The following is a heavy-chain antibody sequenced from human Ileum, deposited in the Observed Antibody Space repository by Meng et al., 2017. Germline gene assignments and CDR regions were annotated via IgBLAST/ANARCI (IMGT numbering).Heavy chain of an antibody. V-gene: IGHV4-34*01. Sequence: QGHVQEWGAGLLKPSETLSLPCAVYGGSFSGYYWSWIRQPPGKGLEWIGEINHSGSTNYNPSLKSRVTISVDTSKNQFSLKLSSVTAADTAVYYCARGGGRYGPDFDYWGQGTLVTVSS. CDR1: GGSFSGYY. D-gene: IGHD3-16*01. CDR3: ARGGGRYGPDFDY. CDR2: INHSGST. J-gene: IGHJ4*02.